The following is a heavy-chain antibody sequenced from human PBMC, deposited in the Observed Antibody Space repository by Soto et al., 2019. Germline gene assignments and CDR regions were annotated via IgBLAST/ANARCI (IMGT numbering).Heavy chain of an antibody. Sequence: QVTLKESGPVPVKPTETLTLTCTVSGFSLNTGRVGVSWIRQPPGKALEWLAHIFSNDEKSYSTSLKSRLTISKHTSKSPVVLTMTDMDPVDTAPYYCARPSGRGSGSSRGPFDPWGQGTLVTVSS. J-gene: IGHJ5*02. V-gene: IGHV2-26*01. CDR3: ARPSGRGSGSSRGPFDP. CDR1: GFSLNTGRVG. CDR2: IFSNDEK. D-gene: IGHD6-19*01.